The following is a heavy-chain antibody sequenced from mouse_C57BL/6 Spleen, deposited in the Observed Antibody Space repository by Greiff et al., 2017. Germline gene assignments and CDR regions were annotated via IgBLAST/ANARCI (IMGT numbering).Heavy chain of an antibody. D-gene: IGHD1-1*01. CDR3: ARPYGSSQGYFDV. J-gene: IGHJ1*03. CDR1: GYTFTSYW. Sequence: QVQLQQPGAELVKPGASVKLSCKASGYTFTSYWMQWVKQRPGQGLEWIGEIDPSDSYTNYNQKFKGKATLTVDTSSSTAYMQLSSLTSEDSAVYYCARPYGSSQGYFDVWGTGTTVTVSS. CDR2: IDPSDSYT. V-gene: IGHV1-50*01.